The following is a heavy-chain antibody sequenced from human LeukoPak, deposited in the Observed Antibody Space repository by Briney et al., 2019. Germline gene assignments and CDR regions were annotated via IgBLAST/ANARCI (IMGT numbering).Heavy chain of an antibody. D-gene: IGHD1-26*01. J-gene: IGHJ2*01. Sequence: GGSLRLSCAASGFTFSSYAMSWVRQAPGKGLEWVSAISGSGGSTYYADSVKGRFTISRDNSKNALYLQMNSLRAEDTAVYYCAKGFQGIVGATSYWYFDLWGRGTLVTVSS. CDR2: ISGSGGST. V-gene: IGHV3-23*01. CDR3: AKGFQGIVGATSYWYFDL. CDR1: GFTFSSYA.